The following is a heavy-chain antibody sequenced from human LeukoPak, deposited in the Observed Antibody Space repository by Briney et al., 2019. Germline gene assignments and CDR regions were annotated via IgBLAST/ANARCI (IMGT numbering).Heavy chain of an antibody. D-gene: IGHD3-22*01. CDR2: IYYSGGT. CDR3: ARDGLYNSSYYYIDL. V-gene: IGHV4-59*01. Sequence: PSETLTLTCTVSGGSISSYYRSWIRQPPGKGLEWIGYIYYSGGTKYNPSLMSRVTISVHRAQSQCSLCLTSVTAADTAVYYCARDGLYNSSYYYIDLWGEGTLVIVSS. CDR1: GGSISSYY. J-gene: IGHJ4*02.